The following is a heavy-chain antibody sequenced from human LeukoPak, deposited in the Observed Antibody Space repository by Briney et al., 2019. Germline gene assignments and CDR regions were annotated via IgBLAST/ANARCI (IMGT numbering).Heavy chain of an antibody. CDR3: ATGGRADAFDI. CDR2: VDPEDGET. J-gene: IGHJ3*02. V-gene: IGHV1-69-2*01. Sequence: ASVKVSCEVSGYTFIDYYMHWVQQASGRGLEWMGLVDPEDGETIYAEKFQGRVTITADTSTDTAYMELSSLRSEDTAFYYCATGGRADAFDIWGQGTMVTVSS. D-gene: IGHD1-1*01. CDR1: GYTFIDYY.